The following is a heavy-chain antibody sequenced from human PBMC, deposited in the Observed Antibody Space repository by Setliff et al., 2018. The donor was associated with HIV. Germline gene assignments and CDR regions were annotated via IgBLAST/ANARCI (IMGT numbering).Heavy chain of an antibody. CDR3: ATSFGSGVAPFDN. CDR1: EDTFNSYT. V-gene: IGHV1-69*02. D-gene: IGHD3-10*01. Sequence: GASVKVSCKASEDTFNSYTIHWVRQTPGQGLEWMGRTIPVLSMPNFALKFQGRGSIFADKSTSTAYLGLNGLTSEDTAIYYCATSFGSGVAPFDNWGQGTLVTVSS. J-gene: IGHJ4*02. CDR2: TIPVLSMP.